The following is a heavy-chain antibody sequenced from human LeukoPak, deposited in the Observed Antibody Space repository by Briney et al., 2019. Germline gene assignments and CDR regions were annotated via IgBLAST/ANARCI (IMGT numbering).Heavy chain of an antibody. CDR1: GYSISSGYY. CDR2: SYHSGST. D-gene: IGHD3-9*01. J-gene: IGHJ6*03. Sequence: SETLSLTCAVSGYSISSGYYWGWIRQPPGKGLEWIGSSYHSGSTYYNPSLKSRVTISVDTSKNQFSLKLSSVTAADTAVYYCARGPRSSYYDILTGFPYYMDVWGKGTTVTVSS. V-gene: IGHV4-38-2*01. CDR3: ARGPRSSYYDILTGFPYYMDV.